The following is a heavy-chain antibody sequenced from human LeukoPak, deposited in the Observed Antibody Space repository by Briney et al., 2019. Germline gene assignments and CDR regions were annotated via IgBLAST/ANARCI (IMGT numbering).Heavy chain of an antibody. CDR2: IYYSGST. CDR1: GGSISSGDYY. Sequence: SETLSLTCTVSGGSISSGDYYWSWIRQPPGKGLEWIGYIYYSGSTYYNPSLKSRVTISVDTSKNQFSLKLSSVTAADTAVYYCARAGAEQLWLQPLGLDYWGQGTLVTVSS. J-gene: IGHJ4*02. CDR3: ARAGAEQLWLQPLGLDY. V-gene: IGHV4-30-4*02. D-gene: IGHD5-18*01.